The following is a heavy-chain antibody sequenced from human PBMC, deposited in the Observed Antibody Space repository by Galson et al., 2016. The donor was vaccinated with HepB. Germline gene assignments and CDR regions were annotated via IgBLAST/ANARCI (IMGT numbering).Heavy chain of an antibody. J-gene: IGHJ2*01. V-gene: IGHV3-33*01. CDR2: IWYDGSNK. D-gene: IGHD1-14*01. CDR3: ARDELTPDDWYFDL. CDR1: GFTFSGFG. Sequence: SLRLSCAASGFTFSGFGMHWVRQAPGKGLEWVAVIWYDGSNKYYADSVKGRFTISRDNSKNTLYLQMNSLRAEDTAVYYCARDELTPDDWYFDLWGRGTLVTVSS.